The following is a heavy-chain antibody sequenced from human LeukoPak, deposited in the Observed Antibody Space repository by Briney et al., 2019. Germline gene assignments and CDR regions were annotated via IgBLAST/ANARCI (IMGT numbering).Heavy chain of an antibody. CDR3: ARHRNVLLWFGELNLYYFDY. J-gene: IGHJ4*02. V-gene: IGHV5-51*01. Sequence: GESLKISCKGSGYSFTSYWIGWVRQLPGKGLEWMGIIYPGDSDTRYSPSFQGQVTISADKSISTAYLQWSSLKASDTVMYYCARHRNVLLWFGELNLYYFDYWGQGTLVTVSS. D-gene: IGHD3-10*01. CDR2: IYPGDSDT. CDR1: GYSFTSYW.